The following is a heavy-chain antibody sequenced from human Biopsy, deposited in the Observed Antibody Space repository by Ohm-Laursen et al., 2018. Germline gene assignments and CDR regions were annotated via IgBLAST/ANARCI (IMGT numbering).Heavy chain of an antibody. D-gene: IGHD5-12*01. CDR2: IYFTGRT. CDR1: GGPIDSYY. Sequence: SETLSLTCTVSGGPIDSYYWSWIRQPPGKALEWIGYIYFTGRTSYNPSLKSRVTMSVNTSKNQFSLKLSSVTAADTAIYYCAREAIGVATAFDIWGQGTMVTVSS. CDR3: AREAIGVATAFDI. J-gene: IGHJ3*02. V-gene: IGHV4-59*01.